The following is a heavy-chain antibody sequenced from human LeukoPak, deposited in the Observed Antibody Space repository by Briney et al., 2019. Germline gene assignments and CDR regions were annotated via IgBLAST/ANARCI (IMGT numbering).Heavy chain of an antibody. V-gene: IGHV3-21*01. CDR2: FSPSGAYI. D-gene: IGHD4-11*01. J-gene: IGHJ3*02. Sequence: PGGSLRLSCVSSGFSMSRFSMNWVRQAPGKGLEWVSSFSPSGAYIYYSDSVKGRFTVSRDSGPNSLSLQMNNLRADDTAVYYCAGDDPVKHGLDMWGQGTQVTVSS. CDR1: GFSMSRFS. CDR3: AGDDPVKHGLDM.